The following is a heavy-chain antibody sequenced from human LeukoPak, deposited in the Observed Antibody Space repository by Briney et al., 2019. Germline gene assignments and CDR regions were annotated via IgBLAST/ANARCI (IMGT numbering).Heavy chain of an antibody. CDR3: ARDPYSGGYGAYYYYYMDV. V-gene: IGHV3-21*01. J-gene: IGHJ6*03. CDR2: IGSSGSYI. Sequence: PGGSLRLSCAASGFTFSSHSMAWVRQPPGKGLGWVSCIGSSGSYIFYADSVKGRFTISRDNAENSVHLQMDSLGAEDAAVYYCARDPYSGGYGAYYYYYMDVWGRGTTVTISS. D-gene: IGHD1-26*01. CDR1: GFTFSSHS.